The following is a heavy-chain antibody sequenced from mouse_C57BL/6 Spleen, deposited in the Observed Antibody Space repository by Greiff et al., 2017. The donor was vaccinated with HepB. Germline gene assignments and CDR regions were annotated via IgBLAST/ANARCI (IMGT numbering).Heavy chain of an antibody. Sequence: QVQLQQSGPGLVQPSQPLSITCPASGFSLPSYGVHWVRQSPGKGLEWLGVIWSGGSTDYNAAFISRLSISKDNSKSQVFFKMNSLQADDTAIYYCARNYDYDDFDYWGQGTTLTVSS. CDR2: IWSGGST. CDR1: GFSLPSYG. J-gene: IGHJ2*01. D-gene: IGHD2-4*01. CDR3: ARNYDYDDFDY. V-gene: IGHV2-2*01.